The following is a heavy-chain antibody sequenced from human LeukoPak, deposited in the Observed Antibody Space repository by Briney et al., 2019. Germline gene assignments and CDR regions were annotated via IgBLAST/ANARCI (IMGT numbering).Heavy chain of an antibody. CDR1: GFTFSSYA. Sequence: GGSLRLSCAASGFTFSSYAMSWVRQAPGKGLEWVSAISGSGGSTYYADSVKGRFTISRDNAKNSLYLQMNSLRAEDTAVYYCARGQYGSGSYDWFDPWGQGTLVTVSS. V-gene: IGHV3-23*01. J-gene: IGHJ5*02. D-gene: IGHD3-10*01. CDR3: ARGQYGSGSYDWFDP. CDR2: ISGSGGST.